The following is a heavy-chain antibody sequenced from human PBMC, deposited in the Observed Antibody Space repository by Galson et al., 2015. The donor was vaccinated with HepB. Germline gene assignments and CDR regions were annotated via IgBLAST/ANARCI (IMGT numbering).Heavy chain of an antibody. CDR3: AGEGVAGY. V-gene: IGHV3-23*01. D-gene: IGHD3-10*01. CDR2: ISDSGGGT. Sequence: SLRLSCAASGFPLRRSAMRWVRQAPGKGLEWVSGISDSGGGTYYADSVKGRFIIFRDNPKNTLYLQMTSLRAEDTGVYYCAGEGVAGYWGQGTLVTVSS. CDR1: GFPLRRSA. J-gene: IGHJ4*02.